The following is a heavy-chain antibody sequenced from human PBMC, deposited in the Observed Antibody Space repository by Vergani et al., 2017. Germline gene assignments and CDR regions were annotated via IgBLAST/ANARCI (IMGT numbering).Heavy chain of an antibody. V-gene: IGHV3-30*14. CDR2: ISINGRST. CDR3: GSDAFKGKPDVGNV. Sequence: QEQLVESGGGVVQPGRSLRVFCVGSGFSFSNYDMHWVRQAPGKGLEWVAVISINGRSTFYGDSVKGRFTFTRDNSQNTLYLQMTSLRGDDTAIYYCGSDAFKGKPDVGNVWGQGTMVTVSS. J-gene: IGHJ3*01. CDR1: GFSFSNYD. D-gene: IGHD2-15*01.